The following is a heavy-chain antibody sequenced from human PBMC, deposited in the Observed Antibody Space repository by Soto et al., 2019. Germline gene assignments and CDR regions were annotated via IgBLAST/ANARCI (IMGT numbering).Heavy chain of an antibody. CDR1: GGSIDRSSYY. CDR3: AKQLGVADNWFDP. V-gene: IGHV4-39*01. CDR2: IYYTGST. Sequence: QLQLQESGPGLVKPSETLSLTCTVSGGSIDRSSYYWAWIRQPPGKGLEWIGTIYYTGSTYYNPSLKSRLTISVDTSKNHFSLRLNSVTPADTAVYYCAKQLGVADNWFDPWGQGTLVTVSS. J-gene: IGHJ5*02. D-gene: IGHD7-27*01.